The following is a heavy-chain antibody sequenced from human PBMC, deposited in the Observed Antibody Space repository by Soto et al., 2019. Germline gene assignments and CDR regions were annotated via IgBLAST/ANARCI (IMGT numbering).Heavy chain of an antibody. Sequence: HPGGSLRLSCAASGFTFSSYALSWVRQSPGKGLEWVAATSYDASNKYYADSVKGRFTISRDNSKNTLDLQMNSLRADDTALYYCAGVYYGGNSVNNYWGQGTLVTVSS. V-gene: IGHV3-30-3*01. CDR1: GFTFSSYA. J-gene: IGHJ4*02. CDR2: TSYDASNK. D-gene: IGHD4-17*01. CDR3: AGVYYGGNSVNNY.